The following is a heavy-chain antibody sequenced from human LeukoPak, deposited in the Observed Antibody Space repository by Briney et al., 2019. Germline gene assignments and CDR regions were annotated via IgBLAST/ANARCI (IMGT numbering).Heavy chain of an antibody. D-gene: IGHD3-10*01. J-gene: IGHJ5*02. Sequence: PSETLSLTCAVYGGSFSGYYWSWIRQPPGKGLEWIGEINHSGSTNYNPSLKSRVTISVDTSKNQFSLKLSSVTAADTAVYYCARQARGLRITMVRGVIIPNWFDPWGQGTLVTVSS. CDR2: INHSGST. V-gene: IGHV4-34*01. CDR1: GGSFSGYY. CDR3: ARQARGLRITMVRGVIIPNWFDP.